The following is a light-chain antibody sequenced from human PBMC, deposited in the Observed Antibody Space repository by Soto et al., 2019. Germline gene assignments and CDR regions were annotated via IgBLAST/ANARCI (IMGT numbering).Light chain of an antibody. V-gene: IGKV1-5*03. J-gene: IGKJ1*01. Sequence: DIQMTQSPSTLSASVGDRVTITCRASQSISSWVAWYQQKPGKAPKLLIYEASSSEIGVPPRFSGSGFGTEFTLTINSLQPDDFATYYCQHYKESSTFGQGTRLEIK. CDR3: QHYKESST. CDR2: EAS. CDR1: QSISSW.